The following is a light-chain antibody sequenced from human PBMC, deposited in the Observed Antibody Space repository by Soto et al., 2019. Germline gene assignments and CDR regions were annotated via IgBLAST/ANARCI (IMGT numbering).Light chain of an antibody. J-gene: IGKJ4*01. Sequence: DIQMTQSPSSVSASVGDRVTTTCRASQVISSWLAWYQQKPGTAPKLLIYAASNLQSGVPSRFSGSESGTDFTLTINNLQREDFATYFCQQASSFPLTFGGGTKVDIK. CDR2: AAS. CDR3: QQASSFPLT. CDR1: QVISSW. V-gene: IGKV1-12*01.